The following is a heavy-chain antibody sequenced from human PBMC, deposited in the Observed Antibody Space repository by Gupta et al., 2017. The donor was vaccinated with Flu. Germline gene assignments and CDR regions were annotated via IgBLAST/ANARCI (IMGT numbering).Heavy chain of an antibody. V-gene: IGHV3-11*01. Sequence: SDYYMSWIRQAPGKGLEWVSYISSSGSTIYYADSVKGRFTISRDNAKNSLYLQMNSLRAEDTAVYYRARKRYFDWSPVQYWGQGTLVTVSS. CDR2: ISSSGSTI. CDR3: ARKRYFDWSPVQY. CDR1: SDYY. D-gene: IGHD3-9*01. J-gene: IGHJ4*02.